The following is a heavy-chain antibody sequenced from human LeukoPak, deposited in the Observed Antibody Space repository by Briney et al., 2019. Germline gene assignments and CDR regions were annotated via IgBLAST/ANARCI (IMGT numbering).Heavy chain of an antibody. CDR2: IIPIFGTA. CDR3: ARKGALGDYDFDY. J-gene: IGHJ4*02. V-gene: IGHV1-69*06. D-gene: IGHD4-17*01. Sequence: ASVKVSCKASGGTFSSYAISWVRQAPGQGLEWMGGIIPIFGTANYAQKFQGRVTITADKSTSTAYMELSSLRSEDAAVYYCARKGALGDYDFDYWGQGTLVTVSS. CDR1: GGTFSSYA.